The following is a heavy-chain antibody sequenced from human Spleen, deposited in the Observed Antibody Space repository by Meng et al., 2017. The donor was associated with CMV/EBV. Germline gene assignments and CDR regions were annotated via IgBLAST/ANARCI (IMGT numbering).Heavy chain of an antibody. D-gene: IGHD3-16*01. V-gene: IGHV5-51*01. CDR2: IYPGDSNT. J-gene: IGHJ6*02. CDR1: GYSFTNYW. CDR3: ARFYGRSPPFYYFGMDV. Sequence: KVSCKGSGYSFTNYWIGWVRQMPGKGLEWMGIIYPGDSNTRYSPSFQGQVTISADTSISTAYLQWSSLKASDTAMYYCARFYGRSPPFYYFGMDVWGQGTTVTVSS.